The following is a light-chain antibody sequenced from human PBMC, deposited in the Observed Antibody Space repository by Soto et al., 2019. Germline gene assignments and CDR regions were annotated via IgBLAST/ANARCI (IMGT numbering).Light chain of an antibody. CDR3: QQRSNWPAVT. V-gene: IGKV3-15*01. CDR1: QSVSSN. CDR2: GAS. Sequence: ETVMTQSPATLSVSPGERATLSCRASQSVSSNLAWYQQKPGQAPRLLIYGASTRATGIPARFSGSGSGTDFTLTISSLEPEDFAIYYCQQRSNWPAVTFGGGTKVDIK. J-gene: IGKJ4*01.